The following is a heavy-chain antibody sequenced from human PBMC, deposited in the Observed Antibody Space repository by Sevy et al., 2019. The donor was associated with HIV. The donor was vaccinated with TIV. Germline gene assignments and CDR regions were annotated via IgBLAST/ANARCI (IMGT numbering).Heavy chain of an antibody. V-gene: IGHV3-15*01. CDR1: GFTFSNAW. J-gene: IGHJ4*02. D-gene: IGHD3-10*01. Sequence: GGSLRLSCAASGFTFSNAWMSWVRQAPGKGLEWVGHIKSKTDGGTTDYAAPVKGRFTISRDDSKNTLYLQMNSLKTEDTAVYYCTTDVYGSGSYKWGQGTLVTVSS. CDR2: IKSKTDGGTT. CDR3: TTDVYGSGSYK.